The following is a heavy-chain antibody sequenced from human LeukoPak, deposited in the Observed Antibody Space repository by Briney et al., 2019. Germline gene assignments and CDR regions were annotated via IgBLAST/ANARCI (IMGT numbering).Heavy chain of an antibody. D-gene: IGHD1-26*01. Sequence: PSRTLSLTCTVSGGSISSGSYYWSWIRQHPGKGLEWIGYIYYSGSTYYNPSLKSRVTISVDTSKNQFSLKLSSVTAADTAVYYCAVIVGATTNWFDPWGQGTLVTVSS. V-gene: IGHV4-31*03. CDR3: AVIVGATTNWFDP. CDR2: IYYSGST. CDR1: GGSISSGSYY. J-gene: IGHJ5*02.